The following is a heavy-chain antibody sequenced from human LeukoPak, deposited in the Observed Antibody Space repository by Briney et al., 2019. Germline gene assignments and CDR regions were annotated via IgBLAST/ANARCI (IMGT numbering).Heavy chain of an antibody. D-gene: IGHD6-19*01. V-gene: IGHV1-8*01. CDR1: GYTFTNYD. Sequence: GASVKVSCKASGYTFTNYDINWVRQATGQGLEWMGWMNPNSGNAGYAQKFQGRVTMTRDTSIRTAYMEVSSLRSEDTAVYYCASRGASSGWFPSWGQGTLVTVSS. J-gene: IGHJ5*02. CDR2: MNPNSGNA. CDR3: ASRGASSGWFPS.